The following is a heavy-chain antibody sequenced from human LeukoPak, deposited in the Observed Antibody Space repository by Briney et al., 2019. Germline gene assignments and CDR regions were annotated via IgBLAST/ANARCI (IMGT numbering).Heavy chain of an antibody. CDR2: ISYDGSNK. J-gene: IGHJ4*02. D-gene: IGHD2-15*01. Sequence: GRSLRLSCAASGFTFSSYAMHWVRQAPGKGLEWVAVISYDGSNKYYADSVKGRFTISRDNSKNTLYLQMNSLRAEDTAVYYCAKWEYCSGGSCYRRRVFDYWGQGTLVTVSS. V-gene: IGHV3-30*18. CDR3: AKWEYCSGGSCYRRRVFDY. CDR1: GFTFSSYA.